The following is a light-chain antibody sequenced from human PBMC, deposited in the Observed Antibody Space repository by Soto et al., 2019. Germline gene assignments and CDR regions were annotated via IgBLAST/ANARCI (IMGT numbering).Light chain of an antibody. CDR3: QQHGSSQT. CDR1: QSVSSTY. Sequence: EIVLTQSPGTLSLSPGERAALSCRASQSVSSTYSAWYQQKPGKAPRLLIYGASSRATGIPDQFSGSGSGTHFPRTISSLQHEDFAVYYCQQHGSSQTFGGGTKVEIK. V-gene: IGKV3-20*01. J-gene: IGKJ4*01. CDR2: GAS.